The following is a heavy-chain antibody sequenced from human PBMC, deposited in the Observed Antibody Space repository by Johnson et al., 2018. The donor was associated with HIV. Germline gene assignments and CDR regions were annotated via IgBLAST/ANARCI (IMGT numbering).Heavy chain of an antibody. CDR1: GFTFSSYA. CDR2: ISYDGSNK. J-gene: IGHJ3*02. CDR3: ARKGDAFDI. Sequence: QVQLVESGGGVVQPGRSLRLSCAASGFTFSSYAMHWVRQAPGKGLEWVAVISYDGSNKYYADSVKGRFTISRDNAKNSLYLQMSSLRAEDTAIYYCARKGDAFDIWGQGTMVTVSS. V-gene: IGHV3-30-3*01.